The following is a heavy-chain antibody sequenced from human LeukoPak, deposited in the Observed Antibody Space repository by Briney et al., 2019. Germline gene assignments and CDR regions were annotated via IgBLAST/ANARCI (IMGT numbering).Heavy chain of an antibody. CDR3: ARNNGDYGYYYFDY. CDR2: ISAYNGNT. Sequence: ASVKVSCKASGYTFTSYDINWVRQATGQGLEWMGWISAYNGNTNYAQKLQGRVTMTTDTSTSTAYMELRSLRSDDTAVYYCARNNGDYGYYYFDYWGQGTLVTVSS. D-gene: IGHD4-17*01. CDR1: GYTFTSYD. V-gene: IGHV1-18*01. J-gene: IGHJ4*02.